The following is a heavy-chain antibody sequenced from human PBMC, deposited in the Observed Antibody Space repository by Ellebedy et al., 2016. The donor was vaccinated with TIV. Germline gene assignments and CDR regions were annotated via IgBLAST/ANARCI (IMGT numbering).Heavy chain of an antibody. Sequence: GESLKISXTVSGLSVNNYDLNWVRQAPGKGLEWLSYIAGSTGATYYAGSVKGRFTISRENAKNSLYLQMNSLRAEDTAVYYCAREKPAAGRDYFHYYGMDVWGQGTTVTVSS. CDR3: AREKPAAGRDYFHYYGMDV. V-gene: IGHV3-48*01. J-gene: IGHJ6*02. CDR1: GLSVNNYD. D-gene: IGHD6-13*01. CDR2: IAGSTGAT.